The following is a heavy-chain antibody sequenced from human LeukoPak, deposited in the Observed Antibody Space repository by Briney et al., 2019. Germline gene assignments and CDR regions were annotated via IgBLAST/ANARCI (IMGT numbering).Heavy chain of an antibody. D-gene: IGHD4-17*01. J-gene: IGHJ4*02. Sequence: GGSLRLSCVTSGFSFSNYWMSWVRQAPGKGLEWVASIKQAGSEKHYVDSVKGGFTISRDNAKNSLHLQMNSLRDEDTAVYYCASAGISYGDQFFHFWGQGTLVTVSS. CDR3: ASAGISYGDQFFHF. CDR2: IKQAGSEK. V-gene: IGHV3-7*01. CDR1: GFSFSNYW.